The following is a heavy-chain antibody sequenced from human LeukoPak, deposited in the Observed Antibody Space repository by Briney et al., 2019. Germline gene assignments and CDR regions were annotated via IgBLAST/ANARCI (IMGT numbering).Heavy chain of an antibody. D-gene: IGHD2-21*02. J-gene: IGHJ5*02. CDR2: IYPNSGVT. CDR3: ALVTSGNWWFDP. V-gene: IGHV1-2*02. Sequence: ASVTVSCKASRHAFAVYHIHWVRQAPGRELEWMAWIYPNSGVTNYSEHLQSRVTMTRDTPITTAFMELSSLRPDDTAVYYCALVTSGNWWFDPWGQGTLVTVSS. CDR1: RHAFAVYH.